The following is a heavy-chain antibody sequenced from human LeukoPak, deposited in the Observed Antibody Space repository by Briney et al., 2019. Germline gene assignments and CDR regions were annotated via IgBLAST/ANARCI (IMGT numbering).Heavy chain of an antibody. Sequence: GGSLRLSCAASGFIFSSYWMSWVRQAPGKGLEWVANIKQDGSQKYYVDFVKGRFTISRDNAKNSLYLQMNSLRAEDTAVYHCARDDYGGDSIENAFDVWGQGTLLTVSS. CDR2: IKQDGSQK. D-gene: IGHD4-23*01. V-gene: IGHV3-7*01. CDR1: GFIFSSYW. CDR3: ARDDYGGDSIENAFDV. J-gene: IGHJ3*01.